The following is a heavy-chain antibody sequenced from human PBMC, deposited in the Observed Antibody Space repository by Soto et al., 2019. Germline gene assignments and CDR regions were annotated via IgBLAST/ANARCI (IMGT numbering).Heavy chain of an antibody. CDR3: ARATVALDAFDI. CDR1: GYTLTSYD. Sequence: QVQLVQSGAEVKKPGASVKVSGKASGYTLTSYDINWVRQATGQGLEWRGWMNPNSGNTAYAQKFQGRVTMTRNTSISTAYMELSSLRSEDTAVYYCARATVALDAFDIWGQGTMVTVSS. CDR2: MNPNSGNT. V-gene: IGHV1-8*01. J-gene: IGHJ3*02. D-gene: IGHD6-19*01.